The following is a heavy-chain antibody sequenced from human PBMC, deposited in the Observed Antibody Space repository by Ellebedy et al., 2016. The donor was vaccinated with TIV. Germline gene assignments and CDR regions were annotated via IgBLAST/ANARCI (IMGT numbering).Heavy chain of an antibody. V-gene: IGHV3-15*07. CDR3: ARGGSGSVV. Sequence: GESLKISCAASGFTFSNAWMNWVRQVPGKGLEWVGRIRSEPDGGSTDYAAPVKGRFTISRDDSKNTLYLQMNSLKTEEPAVYYCARGGSGSVVWGQGTMVTVSS. D-gene: IGHD1-26*01. CDR2: IRSEPDGGST. J-gene: IGHJ3*01. CDR1: GFTFSNAW.